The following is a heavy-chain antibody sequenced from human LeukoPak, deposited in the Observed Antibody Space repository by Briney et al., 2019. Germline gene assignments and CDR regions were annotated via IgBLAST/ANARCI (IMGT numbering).Heavy chain of an antibody. Sequence: AGGSLRLSCAASGFTFSNAWMNWVRQAPGNGLEWVGRIKSKTAGGTADYAAPVKGRFTISRDDSKNTLYLQMNSLKTEDTAVYYCTTDPAHITFGYWGQGTLVTVSS. D-gene: IGHD2-21*01. CDR1: GFTFSNAW. CDR2: IKSKTAGGTA. V-gene: IGHV3-15*07. CDR3: TTDPAHITFGY. J-gene: IGHJ4*02.